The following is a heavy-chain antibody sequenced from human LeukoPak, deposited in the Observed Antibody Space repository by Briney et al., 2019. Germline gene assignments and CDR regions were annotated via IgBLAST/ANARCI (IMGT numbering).Heavy chain of an antibody. Sequence: GGSLRLSCAGSGFIFSNYGIYWVRQAPGKGLEWVAAIWYDGSKQLYLDSVKGRFTISRDNAKNSLYLQMNSLRAEDTAVYYCARVKGSARGYNWFDPWGQGTLVTVSS. J-gene: IGHJ5*02. CDR1: GFIFSNYG. CDR3: ARVKGSARGYNWFDP. D-gene: IGHD3-10*01. V-gene: IGHV3-33*01. CDR2: IWYDGSKQ.